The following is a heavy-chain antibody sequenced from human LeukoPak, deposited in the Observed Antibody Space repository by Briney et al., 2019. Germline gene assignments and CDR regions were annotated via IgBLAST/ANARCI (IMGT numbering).Heavy chain of an antibody. D-gene: IGHD4-17*01. Sequence: SETLSLTCTVSGGSVSSSSDYWGWIRQPPGKGLEWIGSVYFSGYTYYNPSLKSRVTISVDTSKNQFSLKLSAVTAADTAVYYCAREDGDYDSCFDYWGQGTLVTVSS. V-gene: IGHV4-39*02. CDR2: VYFSGYT. CDR3: AREDGDYDSCFDY. CDR1: GGSVSSSSDY. J-gene: IGHJ4*02.